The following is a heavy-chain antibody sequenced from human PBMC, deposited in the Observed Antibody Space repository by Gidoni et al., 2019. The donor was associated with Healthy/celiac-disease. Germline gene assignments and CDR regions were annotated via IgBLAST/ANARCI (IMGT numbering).Heavy chain of an antibody. J-gene: IGHJ6*03. Sequence: EVQLVESGGGLVKPGGSLRLSCAASGFTFSTAWMSWVRQAPGTGLEWVGRIKSKTDGGTTDYAAPVKGRFTISRDDSKNTLYLQMNSLKTEDTAVYYCTTAEWLPYMDVWGKGTTVTVSS. CDR1: GFTFSTAW. CDR2: IKSKTDGGTT. CDR3: TTAEWLPYMDV. D-gene: IGHD3-3*01. V-gene: IGHV3-15*01.